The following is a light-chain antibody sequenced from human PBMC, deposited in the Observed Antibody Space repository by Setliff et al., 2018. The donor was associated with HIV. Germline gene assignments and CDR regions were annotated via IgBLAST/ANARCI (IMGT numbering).Light chain of an antibody. J-gene: IGLJ1*01. CDR3: CSYAGSSTYV. V-gene: IGLV2-23*02. CDR2: EVS. CDR1: SSDVGSYNL. Sequence: QSVLTQPASVSGSPGQSITLSCTGTSSDVGSYNLVSWYQHHPGNAPKLMIYEVSKRPTGVSNRFSGSKSGNTASLTISGLQAEDEADYYCCSYAGSSTYVFGTGTKVTVL.